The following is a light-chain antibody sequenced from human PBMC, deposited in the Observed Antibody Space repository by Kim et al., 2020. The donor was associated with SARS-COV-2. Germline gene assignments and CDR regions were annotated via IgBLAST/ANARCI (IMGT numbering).Light chain of an antibody. Sequence: PRQTASLTCSGDKLGEKYACWYQQKPGQSPVLVIYQDSKRPSGIPERFSGSNSGNTATLTISGTQAMDEADYYCQAWDSSTAWRVFGGGTQLTVL. CDR2: QDS. J-gene: IGLJ3*02. CDR3: QAWDSSTAWRV. CDR1: KLGEKY. V-gene: IGLV3-1*01.